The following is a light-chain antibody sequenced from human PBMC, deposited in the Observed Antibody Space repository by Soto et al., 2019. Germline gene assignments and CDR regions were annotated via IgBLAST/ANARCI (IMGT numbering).Light chain of an antibody. J-gene: IGKJ3*01. V-gene: IGKV1-9*01. Sequence: DIHVTQSPSFLSASVGDRVTITCRASQGISSYLAWYQQKPGKAPKLLIYAASTLQSGVPSRFSGSGSGTEFTLTISSLQPEDSAIYYCQQLNRHPPTFGPGTTVDIK. CDR1: QGISSY. CDR2: AAS. CDR3: QQLNRHPPT.